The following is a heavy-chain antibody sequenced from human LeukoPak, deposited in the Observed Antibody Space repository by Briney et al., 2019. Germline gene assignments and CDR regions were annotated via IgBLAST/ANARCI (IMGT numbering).Heavy chain of an antibody. CDR3: ARDTVNTIFGVVIIRGMDV. CDR1: GYTFTNYG. Sequence: ASVKVSCKASGYTFTNYGISWVRQAPGQGLEWMGWISAYNGNTNYAQKFQGRVTITADESTSTAYMELSSLRSEDTAVYYCARDTVNTIFGVVIIRGMDVWGQGTTVTVSS. D-gene: IGHD3-3*01. V-gene: IGHV1-18*01. J-gene: IGHJ6*02. CDR2: ISAYNGNT.